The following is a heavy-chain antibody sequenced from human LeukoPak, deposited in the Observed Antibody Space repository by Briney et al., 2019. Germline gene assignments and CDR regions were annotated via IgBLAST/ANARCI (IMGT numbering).Heavy chain of an antibody. CDR1: GFSFSRYS. J-gene: IGHJ6*03. D-gene: IGHD5-18*01. Sequence: NPGGSLTLSCAASGFSFSRYSMDCVRQAPGKGLEWGSSITNTSSYICYADSVRGRFTISRDTAKNSLYLQLNSLRAEATAVYYCARVRGGYSYGYGAMDVWGKGTTVTVSS. V-gene: IGHV3-21*01. CDR2: ITNTSSYI. CDR3: ARVRGGYSYGYGAMDV.